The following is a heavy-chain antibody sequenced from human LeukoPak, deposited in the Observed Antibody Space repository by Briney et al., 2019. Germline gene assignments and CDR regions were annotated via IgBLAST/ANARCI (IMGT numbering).Heavy chain of an antibody. D-gene: IGHD3-10*01. V-gene: IGHV3-66*01. CDR1: GFTFSSYA. Sequence: GGSLRLSCAASGFTFSSYAMSWVRQAPGKGLEWVSFIYSDNTHYSDSVKGRFTISRDNSKNTLYLQMNSLRAEDTAVYYCARAVTGIAYWGKGTLVTVSS. CDR2: IYSDNT. CDR3: ARAVTGIAY. J-gene: IGHJ4*02.